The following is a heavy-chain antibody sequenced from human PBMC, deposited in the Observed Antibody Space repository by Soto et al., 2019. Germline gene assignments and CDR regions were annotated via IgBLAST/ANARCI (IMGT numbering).Heavy chain of an antibody. CDR2: IDPSDSYT. V-gene: IGHV5-10-1*01. J-gene: IGHJ3*02. CDR1: GYSFTSYW. CDR3: AASQSGNYWGGAAFDI. Sequence: PGESLKISCKGSGYSFTSYWISWVRQMPGKGLEWMGRIDPSDSYTNYSPSFQGHVTISADKSISTAYLQWSSLKASDTAMYYFAASQSGNYWGGAAFDIWGQGTMVTVSS. D-gene: IGHD1-26*01.